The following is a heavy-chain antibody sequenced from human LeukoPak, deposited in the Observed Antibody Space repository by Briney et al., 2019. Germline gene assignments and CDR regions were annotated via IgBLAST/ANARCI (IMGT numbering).Heavy chain of an antibody. J-gene: IGHJ4*02. V-gene: IGHV1-18*01. Sequence: ASVKVSCKASGYTFTSYGISWVRQAPGQGLEWMGWISAYNGNTNYAQKLQGRVTMTTDTSTSTAYMELRSLRSDDTAVYYCARDQDIVVVVAASEEPGFGYWGQGTLVTVSS. CDR1: GYTFTSYG. CDR2: ISAYNGNT. CDR3: ARDQDIVVVVAASEEPGFGY. D-gene: IGHD2-15*01.